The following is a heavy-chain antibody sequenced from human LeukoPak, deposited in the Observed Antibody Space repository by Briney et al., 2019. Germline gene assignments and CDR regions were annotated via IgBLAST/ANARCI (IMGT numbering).Heavy chain of an antibody. CDR2: IIPILGIA. D-gene: IGHD3-3*01. V-gene: IGHV1-69*04. J-gene: IGHJ3*02. CDR3: ASGGASADVTIFGVVKPHHAFDI. CDR1: GGTFSIYA. Sequence: SVKVSCTASGGTFSIYAISWVRQAPGQGLEWMGRIIPILGIANYAQKFQGRVTITADKSTSTAYMELSSLRSEDTAVYYCASGGASADVTIFGVVKPHHAFDIWGQGTMVTVSS.